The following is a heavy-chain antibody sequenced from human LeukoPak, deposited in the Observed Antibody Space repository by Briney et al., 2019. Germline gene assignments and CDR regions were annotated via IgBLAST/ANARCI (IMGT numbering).Heavy chain of an antibody. J-gene: IGHJ4*02. V-gene: IGHV4-59*01. D-gene: IGHD6-13*01. CDR2: IYYSGST. CDR1: GGSISSYY. CDR3: ASSGAAGTYYFDY. Sequence: SETLSLTCSVSGGSISSYYWSWIRQPPGKGLEWIGYIYYSGSTNYNPSLKSRVTISVDTSKNQFSLKLSSVTAADTAVYYCASSGAAGTYYFDYWGQGTLVTVSS.